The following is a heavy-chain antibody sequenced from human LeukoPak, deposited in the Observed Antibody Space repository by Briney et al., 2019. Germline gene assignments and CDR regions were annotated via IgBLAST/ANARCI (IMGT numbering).Heavy chain of an antibody. V-gene: IGHV3-48*03. J-gene: IGHJ6*02. D-gene: IGHD6-13*01. CDR1: GFTFSSYE. CDR3: ASGVAAAGSVYYYGMDV. CDR2: ISSSGTTK. Sequence: GGSLRLSCTASGFTFSSYEMNWVRRAPGKGLECVSYISSSGTTKYYADSVKGRFTISRDNAKNSLYLQMNSLRAEDTAVYYCASGVAAAGSVYYYGMDVWGQGTTVTVSS.